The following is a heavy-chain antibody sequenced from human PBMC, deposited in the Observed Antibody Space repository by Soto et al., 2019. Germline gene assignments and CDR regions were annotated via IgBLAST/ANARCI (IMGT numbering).Heavy chain of an antibody. J-gene: IGHJ5*02. D-gene: IGHD3-3*01. CDR1: GDSIRSSNYY. Sequence: SETLSLTCTVSGDSIRSSNYYWGWIRQPPGKGLEWIGSISYSGSTFYNQSLKSRVTISVDSSKNQFSLKLSSVTAADTAVYHCVRHVVTIFGVVSSPWFDPWGQGTLVT. CDR3: VRHVVTIFGVVSSPWFDP. V-gene: IGHV4-39*01. CDR2: ISYSGST.